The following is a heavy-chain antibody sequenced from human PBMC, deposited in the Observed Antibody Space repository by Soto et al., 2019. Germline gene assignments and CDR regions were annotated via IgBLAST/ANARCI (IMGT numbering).Heavy chain of an antibody. J-gene: IGHJ6*03. D-gene: IGHD6-6*01. V-gene: IGHV5-51*01. CDR3: AILGSLSHQRRYYYMDV. Sequence: GESLKISCKGSGYSFTSYWIGWVRQMLGKGLEWMGIIYPGDSDTRYSPSFQGQVTISADKSISTAYLKWSSLKASDNAMYYYAILGSLSHQRRYYYMDVWGKGTTVTVSS. CDR1: GYSFTSYW. CDR2: IYPGDSDT.